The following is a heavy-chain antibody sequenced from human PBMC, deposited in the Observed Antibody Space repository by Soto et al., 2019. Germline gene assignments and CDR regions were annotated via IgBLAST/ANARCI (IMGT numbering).Heavy chain of an antibody. CDR3: ATDQQLVPHYDAFGM. Sequence: GGSLRLSCAASGFTFTNYAMTWVRQAPGKGLEWVSSVSDRGEKTYYADSVKGRFAISRDNSKNTLYLQMDGLRGDDSAVSYCATDQQLVPHYDAFGMWGQGTLVTISS. D-gene: IGHD6-13*01. CDR1: GFTFTNYA. J-gene: IGHJ3*02. CDR2: VSDRGEKT. V-gene: IGHV3-23*01.